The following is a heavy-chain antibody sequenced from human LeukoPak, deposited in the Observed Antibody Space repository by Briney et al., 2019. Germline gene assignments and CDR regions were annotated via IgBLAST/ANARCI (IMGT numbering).Heavy chain of an antibody. CDR3: ARGGVAARLRWFDP. D-gene: IGHD6-6*01. Sequence: GGSLRLSCAASGFTLSSYSMNWVRQAPGKGLEWVSYISSSSSTIYYADSVRGRFTISRDNAKNSLYLEMNSLGAEDTAVYYCARGGVAARLRWFDPWGQGTLVTVSS. CDR2: ISSSSSTI. J-gene: IGHJ5*02. CDR1: GFTLSSYS. V-gene: IGHV3-48*01.